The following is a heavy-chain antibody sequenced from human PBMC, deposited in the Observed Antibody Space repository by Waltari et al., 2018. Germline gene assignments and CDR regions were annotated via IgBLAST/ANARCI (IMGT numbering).Heavy chain of an antibody. CDR3: AKEAKDYDFWSGYSPFDY. Sequence: EVQLVESGGGLVQPGGSLRLSCAASGFTFSSYAMSWVRQAPGKGLEWVSAISGSGGSTYYADSVKGRFTISRDNSKNTLYLQMNSLRAEDTAVYYCAKEAKDYDFWSGYSPFDYWGQGTLVTVSS. V-gene: IGHV3-23*04. D-gene: IGHD3-3*01. J-gene: IGHJ4*02. CDR1: GFTFSSYA. CDR2: ISGSGGST.